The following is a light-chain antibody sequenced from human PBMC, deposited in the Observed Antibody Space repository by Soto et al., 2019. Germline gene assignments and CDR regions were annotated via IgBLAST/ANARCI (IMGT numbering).Light chain of an antibody. V-gene: IGKV3-15*01. J-gene: IGKJ2*01. CDR2: GTS. Sequence: EIVMTQSPVALSVSPGESAALSCRASQSGGRNLDWYPQRPCQAPRVLIYGTSTRATGVPARFSGSVSGTDFTLTISSMKSDDFAVYSCQQYHKWPYTFGQANRLEIK. CDR3: QQYHKWPYT. CDR1: QSGGRN.